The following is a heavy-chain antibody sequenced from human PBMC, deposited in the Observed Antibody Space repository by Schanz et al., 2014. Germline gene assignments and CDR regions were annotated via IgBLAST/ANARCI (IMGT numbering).Heavy chain of an antibody. D-gene: IGHD5-18*01. CDR1: GGTFSSYT. J-gene: IGHJ6*02. CDR2: IIPVLNIA. V-gene: IGHV1-69*02. CDR3: ARGPSQGYSYGHNIGAYYYGMDV. Sequence: QLQLVQSGAEVKKPGSSVKVSCKLSGGTFSSYTISWMRQAPGQGLEWMGKIIPVLNIATYAQRFQGRVSITADTSTNTASMELSSLRSEDTAVYYCARGPSQGYSYGHNIGAYYYGMDVWGQGTTXTVSS.